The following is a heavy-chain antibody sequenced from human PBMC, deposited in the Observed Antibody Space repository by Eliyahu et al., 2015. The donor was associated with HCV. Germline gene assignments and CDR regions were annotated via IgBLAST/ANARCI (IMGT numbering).Heavy chain of an antibody. V-gene: IGHV3-48*02. CDR3: ARGSYYDSSGYY. Sequence: EVQLVESGGDLVQPGGSLRLSCAASGFTFSSYSMNWVRQAPGKGLEWVSYISSRSSTIYYADSVKGRFTISRDNAKNSLYLQMNSLRDGDTAVYYCARGSYYDSSGYYWGQGTLVTVSS. CDR1: GFTFSSYS. J-gene: IGHJ4*02. D-gene: IGHD3-22*01. CDR2: ISSRSSTI.